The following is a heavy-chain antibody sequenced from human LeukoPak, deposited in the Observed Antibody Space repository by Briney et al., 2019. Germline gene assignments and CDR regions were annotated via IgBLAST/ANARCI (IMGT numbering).Heavy chain of an antibody. Sequence: SGGSLRLSCAASGFTFSSYSMNWVRQAPGKGLEWVSYISSSSSTRYYADSVKGRFTISRDNAKNSPYLQMNSLRAEDTAVYYCARNYRIDYWGQGTLVTVSS. V-gene: IGHV3-48*01. CDR1: GFTFSSYS. CDR3: ARNYRIDY. D-gene: IGHD4-11*01. CDR2: ISSSSSTR. J-gene: IGHJ4*02.